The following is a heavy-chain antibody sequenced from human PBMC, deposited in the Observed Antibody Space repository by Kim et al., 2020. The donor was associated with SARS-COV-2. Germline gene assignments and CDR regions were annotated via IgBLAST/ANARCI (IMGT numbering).Heavy chain of an antibody. V-gene: IGHV5-10-1*01. CDR3: AKYRDYGDYSLDS. Sequence: GESLKISCKGSGYSFTNYWINWVRQMPGKGLEWMGRIDPRDSYTYSSPSLQGHVTFSADKSINTAYLQWSSLTASDTAIYYCAKYRDYGDYSLDSWGQGTLVTVSS. CDR1: GYSFTNYW. CDR2: IDPRDSYT. D-gene: IGHD4-17*01. J-gene: IGHJ4*02.